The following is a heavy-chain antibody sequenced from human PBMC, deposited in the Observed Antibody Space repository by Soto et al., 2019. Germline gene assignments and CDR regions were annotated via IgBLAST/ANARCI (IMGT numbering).Heavy chain of an antibody. V-gene: IGHV3-30*18. J-gene: IGHJ4*02. CDR1: GFTFNSCG. CDR3: AKDTPPYFDY. Sequence: QVQLVESGGGVVQPGRSLRLSCAASGFTFNSCGMHWVRQAPGKGLEWVAVISYDGSKKYYADSVKGRFTISRDNSKNTLYLQMNSLRAEDTAVYYCAKDTPPYFDYWGREPWSPSP. CDR2: ISYDGSKK.